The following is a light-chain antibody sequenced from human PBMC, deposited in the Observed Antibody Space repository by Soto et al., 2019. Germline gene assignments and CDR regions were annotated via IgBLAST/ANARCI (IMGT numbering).Light chain of an antibody. Sequence: IQMTQSPSSLSASVGDRVTITCRASQSISKYLNWYQQKPGKAPKLLIYAASSLHSGVPSRFSGSGSGIDFTLTISSLQPEDFATYYCQQSYSAPPLTFGGGTNVEFK. CDR2: AAS. CDR3: QQSYSAPPLT. CDR1: QSISKY. J-gene: IGKJ4*01. V-gene: IGKV1-39*01.